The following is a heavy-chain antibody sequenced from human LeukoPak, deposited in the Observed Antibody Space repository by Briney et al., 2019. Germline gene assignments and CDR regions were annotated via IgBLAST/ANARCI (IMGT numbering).Heavy chain of an antibody. CDR2: ISSSSSYI. V-gene: IGHV3-21*01. D-gene: IGHD3-22*01. CDR3: ARDADDSSGYY. Sequence: GGSLRLSCAPSGFTFSSYSMNWVRQAPGKGLGWVSSISSSSSYIYYADSVKGRFTISRDNAKNSLYLQMNSLRAEDTAVYYCARDADDSSGYYGGEGTLVTVSS. J-gene: IGHJ4*02. CDR1: GFTFSSYS.